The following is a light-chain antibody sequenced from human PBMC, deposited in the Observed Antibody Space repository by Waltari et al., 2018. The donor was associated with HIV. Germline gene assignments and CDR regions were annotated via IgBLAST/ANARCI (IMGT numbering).Light chain of an antibody. CDR2: NTS. Sequence: EIILTQSPATLSLSPGARATLSCRASQGVGFYLAWYQQRPGQAPRLLIYNTSYRAAGIPTRFSGSGSKTDFTLSISDLEPDDSAVYYCHQRAQWPITFGQGTRLDIK. CDR1: QGVGFY. CDR3: HQRAQWPIT. V-gene: IGKV3-11*01. J-gene: IGKJ5*01.